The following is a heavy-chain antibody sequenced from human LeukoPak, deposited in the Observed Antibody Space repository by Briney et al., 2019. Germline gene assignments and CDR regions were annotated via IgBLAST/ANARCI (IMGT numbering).Heavy chain of an antibody. CDR2: IDWDDDK. V-gene: IGHV2-70*04. D-gene: IGHD2-15*01. CDR1: GFSLSTSGMR. CDR3: ARGRDIGLDC. J-gene: IGHJ4*02. Sequence: SGPALVKPTQTLTLTCTFSGFSLSTSGMRVSWIRQPPGKALEWLARIDWDDDKFYSTSLKTRLTISKDTSKNQVVLTMTNMDPVDTAMYYCARGRDIGLDCWGQGTLVTVSS.